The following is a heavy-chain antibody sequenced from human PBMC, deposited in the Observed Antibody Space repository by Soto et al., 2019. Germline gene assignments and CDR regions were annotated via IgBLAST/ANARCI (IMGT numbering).Heavy chain of an antibody. J-gene: IGHJ4*02. CDR3: AKETDD. CDR1: GFTFSSYA. CDR2: ISGSGDRT. Sequence: EVQLLESGGGLVQPGRSLRLSCAASGFTFSSYAMNWVRQAPGKGLEWVSTISGSGDRTYYADSVKGRFSISRDTSKNTLYLQMNSLRPEDTAVYYCAKETDDWGQGTLVTVSS. D-gene: IGHD3-16*01. V-gene: IGHV3-23*01.